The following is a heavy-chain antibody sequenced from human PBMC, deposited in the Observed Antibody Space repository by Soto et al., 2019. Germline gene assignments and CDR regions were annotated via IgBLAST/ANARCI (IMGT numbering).Heavy chain of an antibody. CDR1: GFTFSSYG. D-gene: IGHD6-19*01. CDR3: AKDTPLGGSGWKNDAFDI. V-gene: IGHV3-23*01. Sequence: GGSLRLSCAASGFTFSSYGMHWVRQAPGKGLEWVSAISGSGGSTYYADSVKGRFTISRDNSKNTLYLQMNSLRAEDTAVYYCAKDTPLGGSGWKNDAFDIWGQGTMVTVSS. J-gene: IGHJ3*02. CDR2: ISGSGGST.